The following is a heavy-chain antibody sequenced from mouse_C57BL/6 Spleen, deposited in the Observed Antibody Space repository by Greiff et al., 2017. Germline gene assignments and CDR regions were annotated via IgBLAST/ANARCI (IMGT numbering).Heavy chain of an antibody. CDR1: GFTFSDYY. CDR3: AREDGYTYFDV. J-gene: IGHJ1*03. Sequence: EVQLVESEGGLVQPGSSMKLSCTASGFTFSDYYMAWVRQVPEKGLEWVANINYDGSSTYYLDSLKSRFIISRDNAKNILYLQMSSLKSEDTATYYCAREDGYTYFDVWGTGTTVTVSS. D-gene: IGHD2-3*01. V-gene: IGHV5-16*01. CDR2: INYDGSST.